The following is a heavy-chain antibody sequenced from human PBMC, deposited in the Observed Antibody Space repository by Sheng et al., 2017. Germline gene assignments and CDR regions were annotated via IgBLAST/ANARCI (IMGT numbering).Heavy chain of an antibody. J-gene: IGHJ4*02. Sequence: EVDLVESGGGLVQPGRSLRLSCVASGFTFGHHAMHWVRLTPGKGLEWVSGISGTSDYIAYADSAKGRFTISRDTARNSLYLQMDNLRDEDTALYYCARGVDHGGYLSHFDYWGRGTLVTGLL. CDR2: ISGTSDYI. V-gene: IGHV3-9*01. D-gene: IGHD2-8*01. CDR3: ARGVDHGGYLSHFDY. CDR1: GFTFGHHA.